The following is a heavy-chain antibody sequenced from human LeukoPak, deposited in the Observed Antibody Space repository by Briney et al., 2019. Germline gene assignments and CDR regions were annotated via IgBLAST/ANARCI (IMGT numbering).Heavy chain of an antibody. Sequence: PGGSLRLSCAASGFTFSSYSMNWVRQAPGKGLEWVSSISSSSSYIYYADSVEGRFTISRDNAKNSLYLQMNSLRAEDTAVYYCARDRGYSPGGGADYWGQGTLVTVSS. V-gene: IGHV3-21*01. CDR3: ARDRGYSPGGGADY. CDR1: GFTFSSYS. D-gene: IGHD6-13*01. CDR2: ISSSSSYI. J-gene: IGHJ4*02.